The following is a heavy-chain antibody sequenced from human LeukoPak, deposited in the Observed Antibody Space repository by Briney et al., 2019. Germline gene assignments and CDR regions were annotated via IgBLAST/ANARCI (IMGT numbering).Heavy chain of an antibody. Sequence: GASVKVSCKASGGTFSSYAISWVRQAPGQGLEWMGGIIPIFGTANYAQKFQGRVTITTDESTSTAYMELSSLRSEDTAVHYCATGYYYDSSGYDFDYWGQGTLVTVSS. V-gene: IGHV1-69*05. CDR3: ATGYYYDSSGYDFDY. CDR1: GGTFSSYA. D-gene: IGHD3-22*01. J-gene: IGHJ4*02. CDR2: IIPIFGTA.